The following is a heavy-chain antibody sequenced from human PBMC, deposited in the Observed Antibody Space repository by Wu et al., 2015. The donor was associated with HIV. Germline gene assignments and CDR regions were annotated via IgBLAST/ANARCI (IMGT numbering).Heavy chain of an antibody. Sequence: QVELVQSGAEVKKPGASVKVSCKASGYRFTGYYTHWVRQAPGQGFEWVGGIIPMFDTADSAQKFHGRVTISTDESRRTVYLALSSLRSEDTAVYYCLVDTDIVTLWGQGTLVTVSS. CDR3: LVDTDIVTL. CDR1: GYRFTGYY. J-gene: IGHJ4*02. D-gene: IGHD2-15*01. V-gene: IGHV1-69*01. CDR2: IIPMFDTA.